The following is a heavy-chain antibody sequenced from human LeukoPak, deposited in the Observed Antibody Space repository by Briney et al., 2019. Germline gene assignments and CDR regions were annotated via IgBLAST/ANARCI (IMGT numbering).Heavy chain of an antibody. CDR1: GYSFTSYW. CDR2: IYPGDSDT. J-gene: IGHJ3*02. D-gene: IGHD2-2*01. V-gene: IGHV5-51*01. Sequence: GESLQISCKGSGYSFTSYWIGWVRQMAGKGLEWMGIIYPGDSDTRYSPSFQGQVTISADKSISTAYLRWSSQKASDTAMYYCARLSGSTSSRDAFDIWGQGTMVTVPS. CDR3: ARLSGSTSSRDAFDI.